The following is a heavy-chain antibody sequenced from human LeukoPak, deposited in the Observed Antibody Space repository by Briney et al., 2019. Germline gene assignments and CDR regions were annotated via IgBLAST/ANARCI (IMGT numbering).Heavy chain of an antibody. CDR3: ARVADFRQSFDF. J-gene: IGHJ4*02. Sequence: GASVKVSCKASGYTFTAYYLHWVRQAPGQGLEWMGWINPNSGGTNYAQTFQGRVTMTRDTSISTAYMGLSTLRSDDTAVYYCARVADFRQSFDFWGQGTLVTVS. D-gene: IGHD3/OR15-3a*01. CDR2: INPNSGGT. V-gene: IGHV1-2*02. CDR1: GYTFTAYY.